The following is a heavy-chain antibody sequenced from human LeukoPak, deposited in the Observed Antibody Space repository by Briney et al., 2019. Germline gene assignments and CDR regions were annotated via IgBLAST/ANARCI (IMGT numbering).Heavy chain of an antibody. V-gene: IGHV1-2*02. Sequence: ASVKVSCKTSGYTFTDYYIHWVRQAPGQGLEWMGWINPNSGETNSAQKFQGRVTMTGDTSISTAYTELRGVTSDDTAVYYCARDRDYSNTERGFDYWGQGTLVTVSS. J-gene: IGHJ4*02. CDR1: GYTFTDYY. D-gene: IGHD4-11*01. CDR2: INPNSGET. CDR3: ARDRDYSNTERGFDY.